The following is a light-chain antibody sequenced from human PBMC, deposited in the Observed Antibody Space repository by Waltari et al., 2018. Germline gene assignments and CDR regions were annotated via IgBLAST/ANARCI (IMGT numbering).Light chain of an antibody. CDR1: QGISSY. J-gene: IGKJ2*01. CDR2: AAS. V-gene: IGKV1-9*01. Sequence: DIQLTQSPSFLSASVGDRVTITCRASQGISSYLAWYQQKPGKAPNLLIFAASTLQSGVPSRFSGSGSGTEFTLTISSLQPDDSATYYCQQLSSYPLSFGQGTKLEIK. CDR3: QQLSSYPLS.